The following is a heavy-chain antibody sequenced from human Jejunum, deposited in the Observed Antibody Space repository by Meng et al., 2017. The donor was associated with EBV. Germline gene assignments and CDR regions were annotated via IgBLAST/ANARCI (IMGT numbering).Heavy chain of an antibody. V-gene: IGHV1-46*01. CDR1: GDTFTRYY. CDR3: AGGMTIRQNWFDP. J-gene: IGHJ5*02. D-gene: IGHD5-24*01. CDR2: IKPTGDST. Sequence: VQLVQSVAEGKKPGASEKVSCKVSGDTFTRYYMHWVRQAHGQGLEWMGIIKPTGDSTTYAEKFQGRLTMTRDTSTTTAYMELSSLRSEDTAVYYCAGGMTIRQNWFDPWGQGTLVTVSS.